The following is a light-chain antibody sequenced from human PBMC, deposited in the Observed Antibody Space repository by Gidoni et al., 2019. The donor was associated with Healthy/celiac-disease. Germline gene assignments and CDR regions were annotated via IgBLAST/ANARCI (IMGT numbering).Light chain of an antibody. Sequence: ELLLPQSPGTLSLSPGERATLSCSASQSVSSSYLAWYQQKPVQAPRLLIYGAASRATGIPDRCSGSGSGTEFTITISRLEPEDFAVYYCQQYGSSHPFTFGPGTKVDIK. CDR3: QQYGSSHPFT. J-gene: IGKJ3*01. CDR1: QSVSSSY. V-gene: IGKV3-20*01. CDR2: GAA.